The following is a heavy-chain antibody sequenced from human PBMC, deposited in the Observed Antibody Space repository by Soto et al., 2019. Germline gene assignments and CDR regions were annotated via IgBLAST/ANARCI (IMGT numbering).Heavy chain of an antibody. Sequence: GGSLRLSCAASGFTFSSYWMSWVRQAPGKGLEWAANIKQDGSEKYYVDSVKGRFTISRDNAKNSLYLQMNSLRAEDTAVYYCARPYNWNYWTVDAFDIWGQGTMVTVSS. CDR2: IKQDGSEK. CDR1: GFTFSSYW. V-gene: IGHV3-7*01. D-gene: IGHD1-7*01. CDR3: ARPYNWNYWTVDAFDI. J-gene: IGHJ3*02.